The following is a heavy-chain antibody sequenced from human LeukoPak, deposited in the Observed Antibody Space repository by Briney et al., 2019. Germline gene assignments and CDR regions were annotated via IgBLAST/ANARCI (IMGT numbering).Heavy chain of an antibody. V-gene: IGHV3-7*01. CDR1: GFSFSSYW. CDR2: IKQDGSEK. D-gene: IGHD3-3*01. J-gene: IGHJ4*02. CDR3: ASQSSGGFFEDY. Sequence: GGSLRLSCAASGFSFSSYWMSWVRQAPGKGLECVANIKQDGSEKYDIDSVKGRFTISRDNAKKSLYLQMNSLRAEDTAVYYCASQSSGGFFEDYWDQGTLVTVSS.